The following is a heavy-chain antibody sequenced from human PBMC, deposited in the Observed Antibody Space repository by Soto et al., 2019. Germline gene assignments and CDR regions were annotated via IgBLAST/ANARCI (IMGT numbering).Heavy chain of an antibody. D-gene: IGHD2-15*01. J-gene: IGHJ4*02. Sequence: PGGSLRLSCAASGFTFNNAWMSWVRQAPGKGLEWVGRIKSKTDGGTTDYAAPVKGRFTISRDDSKNTLYLQMNSLKTEDTAVYYCTTDWRYWSGGSCYQAGYGYWGPGTLVNVAS. CDR2: IKSKTDGGTT. CDR1: GFTFNNAW. CDR3: TTDWRYWSGGSCYQAGYGY. V-gene: IGHV3-15*01.